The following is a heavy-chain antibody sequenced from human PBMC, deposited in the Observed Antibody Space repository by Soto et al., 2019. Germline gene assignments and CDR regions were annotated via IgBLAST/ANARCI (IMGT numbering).Heavy chain of an antibody. Sequence: EMQLVESGGGLVKPGGSLRISCAASGFTFSNYGMHWVRQTPGKGLVWVSRISTDGSSTWYADSVKGRFTISRDSAKNTLYLQMSSLRAEDTAVYYCARGGRMFDDYDGMDVGGQGTTVAVSS. CDR3: ARGGRMFDDYDGMDV. V-gene: IGHV3-74*01. CDR1: GFTFSNYG. CDR2: ISTDGSST. D-gene: IGHD3-10*02. J-gene: IGHJ6*02.